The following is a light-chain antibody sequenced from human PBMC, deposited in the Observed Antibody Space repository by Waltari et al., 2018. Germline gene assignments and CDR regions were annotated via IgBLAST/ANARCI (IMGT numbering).Light chain of an antibody. CDR2: RVS. V-gene: IGKV2-30*01. CDR1: QSLLSTDGNTY. CDR3: MQGTHWPLT. J-gene: IGKJ4*01. Sequence: EVVMTQSPRSLPVTLGQAASISCRSSQSLLSTDGNTYLIWFHQRPGQSPRRLLYRVSKRDSGIPDRFSGSGSGTDFTLQISRVEAEDLGVYYCMQGTHWPLTFGGGTTLDIK.